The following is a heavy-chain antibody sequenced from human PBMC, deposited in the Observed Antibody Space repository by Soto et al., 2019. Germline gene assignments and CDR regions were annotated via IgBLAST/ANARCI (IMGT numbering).Heavy chain of an antibody. CDR3: ARRSSSGYYF. Sequence: ASVKVSCKVSGYTLTELSMHWVRQAPGKGLEWMGGFDPEDGETIYAQKFQGRVTMTADTSTDTAYMELSSLRSEDTAVYYCARRSSSGYYFWGQGTPVTVSS. D-gene: IGHD3-22*01. V-gene: IGHV1-24*01. CDR1: GYTLTELS. CDR2: FDPEDGET. J-gene: IGHJ4*02.